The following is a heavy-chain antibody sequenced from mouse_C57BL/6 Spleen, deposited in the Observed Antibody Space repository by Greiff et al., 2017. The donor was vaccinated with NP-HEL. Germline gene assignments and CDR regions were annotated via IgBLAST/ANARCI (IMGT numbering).Heavy chain of an antibody. CDR3: ARWHGYYWYFDV. V-gene: IGHV1-69*01. CDR1: GYTFTSYW. CDR2: IDPSDSYT. J-gene: IGHJ1*03. Sequence: QVQLQQPGAELVMPGASVKLSCKASGYTFTSYWMHWVKQRPGQGLEWIGEIDPSDSYTNYNQKFKGKSTLTVYKSSSTAYMQLSSLTSEDSAVYYCARWHGYYWYFDVWGTGTTVTVSS. D-gene: IGHD2-2*01.